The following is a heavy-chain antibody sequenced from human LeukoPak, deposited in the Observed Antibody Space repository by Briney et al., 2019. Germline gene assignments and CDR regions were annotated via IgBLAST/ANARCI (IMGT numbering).Heavy chain of an antibody. Sequence: SETLSLTCTVSGGSISSGGYYWSWIRQPPGQGLEWIGYIYHSGSTYYNPSLKSRVTISVDRSKNQFSLKLSSVTAADTAVYYCARWEQQLRGDYWGQGTLVTVSS. CDR3: ARWEQQLRGDY. D-gene: IGHD6-13*01. CDR1: GGSISSGGYY. J-gene: IGHJ4*02. V-gene: IGHV4-30-2*01. CDR2: IYHSGST.